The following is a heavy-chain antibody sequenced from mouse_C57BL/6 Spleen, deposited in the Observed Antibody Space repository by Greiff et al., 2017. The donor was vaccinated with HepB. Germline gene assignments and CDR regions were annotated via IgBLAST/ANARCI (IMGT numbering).Heavy chain of an antibody. D-gene: IGHD2-4*01. CDR3: AIYYDYDGGFDY. Sequence: VQLQQSGAELVRPGSSVKMSCKTSGYTFTSYGINWVKQRPGQGLEWIGYIYIGKGYTEYNEKFKGKATLTSDTSSSTAYMQLSSLTSEDSAIYFCAIYYDYDGGFDYWGQGTTLTVSS. J-gene: IGHJ2*01. CDR1: GYTFTSYG. CDR2: IYIGKGYT. V-gene: IGHV1-58*01.